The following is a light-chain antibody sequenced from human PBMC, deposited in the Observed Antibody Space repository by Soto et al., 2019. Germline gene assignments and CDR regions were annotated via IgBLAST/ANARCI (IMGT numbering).Light chain of an antibody. CDR3: QQHSDWPLI. V-gene: IGKV1-5*01. Sequence: DIQMTQSPSTLSASVGDRVTITCRASQSIRSWLAWYQQKPGKAPKLLIYDASSLESGVPSRFSGRRSGTEFTLTISSLQPDDFAVYYCQQHSDWPLIFGGGTKVDI. CDR1: QSIRSW. CDR2: DAS. J-gene: IGKJ4*01.